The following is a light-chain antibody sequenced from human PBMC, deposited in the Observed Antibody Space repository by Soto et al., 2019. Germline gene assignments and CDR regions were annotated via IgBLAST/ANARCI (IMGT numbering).Light chain of an antibody. Sequence: DIQMTQSPSSLSSSVGERVTITCRASQSISTYLNWYQQKPGKAPKLLIYAASTLQSGVPSRFSGSGSGTDFRLTITSLQPEDIATYYCQQSSTTPRTFGQGTNVDFK. CDR2: AAS. V-gene: IGKV1-39*01. CDR3: QQSSTTPRT. CDR1: QSISTY. J-gene: IGKJ1*01.